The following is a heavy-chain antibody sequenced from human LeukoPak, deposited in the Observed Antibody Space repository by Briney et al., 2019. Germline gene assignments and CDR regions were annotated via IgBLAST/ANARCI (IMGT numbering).Heavy chain of an antibody. CDR2: IYYSGST. J-gene: IGHJ5*02. CDR1: GGSISSYY. D-gene: IGHD3-22*01. V-gene: IGHV4-59*01. CDR3: ARVPVVRYNWFDP. Sequence: SETLSLTCAGSGGSISSYYWSWIRQPPGKGLEWIGYIYYSGSTNYNPSLKSRVTISVDTSKNQFSLKLSSVTAADTAVYYCARVPVVRYNWFDPWGQGTLVTVSS.